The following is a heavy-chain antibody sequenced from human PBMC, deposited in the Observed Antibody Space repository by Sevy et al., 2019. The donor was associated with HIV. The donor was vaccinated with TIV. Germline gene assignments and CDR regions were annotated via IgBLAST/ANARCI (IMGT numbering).Heavy chain of an antibody. CDR3: ARGTRGVVDS. D-gene: IGHD3-10*01. V-gene: IGHV3-74*01. CDR1: GFTSNNFW. J-gene: IGHJ4*02. Sequence: GGSLRLSCAASGFTSNNFWLHWVRQAPGKGLVWVSRINSDGESTGYADFVKGRFTISRDNAKNMAYLQMNSLRADDTAIYYCARGTRGVVDSWGQGTLVTASS. CDR2: INSDGEST.